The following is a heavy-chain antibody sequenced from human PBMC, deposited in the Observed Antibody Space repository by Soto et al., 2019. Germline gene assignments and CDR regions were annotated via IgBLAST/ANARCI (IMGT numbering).Heavy chain of an antibody. J-gene: IGHJ4*02. D-gene: IGHD2-2*01. Sequence: PGGSLRLSCAASGFTFSSYSMNWVRQAPGKGLEWIGEINHSGSTNYNPSLKSRVTISVDTSKNQFSLKLSSVTAADTAVYYCARGVYCSSTSCYGSYFDYWGQGTLVTVSS. CDR1: GFTFSSYS. CDR3: ARGVYCSSTSCYGSYFDY. V-gene: IGHV4-34*01. CDR2: INHSGST.